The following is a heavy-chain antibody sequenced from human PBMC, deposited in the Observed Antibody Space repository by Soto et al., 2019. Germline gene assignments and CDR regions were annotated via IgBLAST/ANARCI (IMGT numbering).Heavy chain of an antibody. J-gene: IGHJ6*02. Sequence: ASVKVSCKASGYTFTSYYMHWVRQAPGQGLEWMGIINPSGGSTSYAQKFQGRVTMTRDTSTSTVYMELSSLRSEDTAVYYCARTCRVVPAANPYYSYGMDVWGQGTTVTVSS. CDR3: ARTCRVVPAANPYYSYGMDV. V-gene: IGHV1-46*01. CDR2: INPSGGST. CDR1: GYTFTSYY. D-gene: IGHD2-2*01.